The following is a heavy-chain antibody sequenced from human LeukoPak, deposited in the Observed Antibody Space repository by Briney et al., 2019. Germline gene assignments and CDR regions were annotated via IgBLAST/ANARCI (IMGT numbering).Heavy chain of an antibody. CDR3: EMSGSYVPYYFDY. J-gene: IGHJ4*02. D-gene: IGHD1-26*01. V-gene: IGHV3-23*01. Sequence: PGGSLRLSCAASGFTFSSYAMSWVRQAPGKGLEWVSAISGSGGSTYYADSVKGRFTISRDNSKNTLYLQMNSLRAEDTAVYYCEMSGSYVPYYFDYWGQGTLATVSS. CDR2: ISGSGGST. CDR1: GFTFSSYA.